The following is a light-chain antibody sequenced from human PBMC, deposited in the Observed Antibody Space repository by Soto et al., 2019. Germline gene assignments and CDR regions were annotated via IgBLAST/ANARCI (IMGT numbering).Light chain of an antibody. CDR3: QQYGSSPLVT. J-gene: IGKJ5*01. V-gene: IGKV3-20*01. CDR1: QSVSSSY. CDR2: GAS. Sequence: EIVLTQSPGTLSLSPGERATLSCRASQSVSSSYLAWYQQKPGQAPRLLIYGASSRATGIPARFSGSGSGTDFTVTISRLEPEDFAVYYCQQYGSSPLVTFGQGTRLEIK.